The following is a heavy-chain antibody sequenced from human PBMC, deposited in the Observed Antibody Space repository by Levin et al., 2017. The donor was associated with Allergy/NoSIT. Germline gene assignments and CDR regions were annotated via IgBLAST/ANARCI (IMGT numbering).Heavy chain of an antibody. CDR3: ARDAYYDFWSGDYYYYYGMDV. J-gene: IGHJ6*02. CDR1: GFTFSSYW. Sequence: GGSLRLSCAASGFTFSSYWMSWVRQAPGKGLEWVANIKQDGSEKYYVDSVKGRFTISRDNAKNSLYLQMNSLRAEDTAVYHCARDAYYDFWSGDYYYYYGMDVWGQGTTVTVSS. CDR2: IKQDGSEK. V-gene: IGHV3-7*01. D-gene: IGHD3-3*01.